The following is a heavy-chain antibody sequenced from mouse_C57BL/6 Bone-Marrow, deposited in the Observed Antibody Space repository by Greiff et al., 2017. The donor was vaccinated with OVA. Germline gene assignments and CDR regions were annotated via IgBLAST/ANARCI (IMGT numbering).Heavy chain of an antibody. Sequence: EVQLKQSGPELVKPGASVKISCKASGYTFTDYYMNWVKQSHGKSLEWIGDINPNNGGTSYNQKFKGKATLTVDKSSSTAYMELRSLTSEDSAVYYCARVSSGSPFAYWGQGTLVTVSA. D-gene: IGHD3-2*02. V-gene: IGHV1-26*01. CDR2: INPNNGGT. CDR3: ARVSSGSPFAY. J-gene: IGHJ3*01. CDR1: GYTFTDYY.